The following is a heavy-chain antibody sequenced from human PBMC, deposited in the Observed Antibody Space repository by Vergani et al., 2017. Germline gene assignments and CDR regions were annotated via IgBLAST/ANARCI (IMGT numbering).Heavy chain of an antibody. Sequence: EVQLVESGGGLVQPGGSLRLSCAASGFTFSSYEMNWVRQAPGKELEWVSYISSSGSTIYYADSVKGRFTISRDNAKNSLYLQMNSLRAEDTAVYYCARDGGSGSYLGDYYYYGMDVWGQGTTVTVSS. J-gene: IGHJ6*02. D-gene: IGHD1-26*01. CDR3: ARDGGSGSYLGDYYYYGMDV. V-gene: IGHV3-48*03. CDR2: ISSSGSTI. CDR1: GFTFSSYE.